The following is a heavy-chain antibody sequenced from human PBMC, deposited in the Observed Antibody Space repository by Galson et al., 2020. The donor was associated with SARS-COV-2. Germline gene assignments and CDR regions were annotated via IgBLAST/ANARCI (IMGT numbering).Heavy chain of an antibody. CDR1: GGTFSSYA. V-gene: IGHV1-69*13. D-gene: IGHD6-19*01. Sequence: SVKVSCKASGGTFSSYAISWVRQAPGQGLEWMGGIIPIFGTANYAQKFQGRVTITADESTSTAYMELSSLRSEDTAVYYCAREKNMADSSGWYIPWFDPWGQGTLVTVSS. CDR2: IIPIFGTA. CDR3: AREKNMADSSGWYIPWFDP. J-gene: IGHJ5*02.